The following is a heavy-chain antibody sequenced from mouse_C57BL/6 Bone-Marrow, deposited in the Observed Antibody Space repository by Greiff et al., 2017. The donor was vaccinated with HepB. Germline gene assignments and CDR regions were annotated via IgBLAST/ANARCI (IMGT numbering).Heavy chain of an antibody. Sequence: EVQLVESGGGLVKPGGSLKLSCAASGFTFSDYGMHWVRQAPEKGLEWVAYISSGSSTIYYADTVKGRFTISRDNAKNTLFLQMTSLRSEDTAMYYCGGAPYYAMDSWGQGTSVTVSS. J-gene: IGHJ4*01. CDR1: GFTFSDYG. V-gene: IGHV5-17*01. CDR3: GGAPYYAMDS. CDR2: ISSGSSTI.